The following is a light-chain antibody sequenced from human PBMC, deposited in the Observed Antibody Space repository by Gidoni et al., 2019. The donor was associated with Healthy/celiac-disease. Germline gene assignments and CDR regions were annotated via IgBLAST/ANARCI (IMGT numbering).Light chain of an antibody. CDR2: DAS. CDR1: QSVSSY. Sequence: ATLSCRASQSVSSYLAWYQQKPGQAPRLLIYDASNRATGIPARFSGSWSGTDFTLTISSLEPEDFAVYYCQQRSNWPELTFGGGTKVEIK. J-gene: IGKJ4*01. CDR3: QQRSNWPELT. V-gene: IGKV3-11*01.